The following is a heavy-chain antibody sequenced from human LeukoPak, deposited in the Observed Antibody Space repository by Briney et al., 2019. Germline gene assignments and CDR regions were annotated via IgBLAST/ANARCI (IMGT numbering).Heavy chain of an antibody. CDR2: ISAYNGNT. J-gene: IGHJ6*02. D-gene: IGHD4-17*01. V-gene: IGHV1-18*01. CDR1: GYTFTSYG. CDR3: ARDGVFYGDYDTTYYYYGMDV. Sequence: GASVKVSCKASGYTFTSYGISWVRQAPGQGLEWMGWISAYNGNTNYAQKLQGRVTMTTDTSTSTAYMELRSLRSDDTAVYYRARDGVFYGDYDTTYYYYGMDVWGQGTTVTVSS.